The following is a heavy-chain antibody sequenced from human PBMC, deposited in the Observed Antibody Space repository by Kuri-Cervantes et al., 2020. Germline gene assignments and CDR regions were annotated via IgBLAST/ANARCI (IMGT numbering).Heavy chain of an antibody. CDR2: ISYDGSNK. Sequence: GGSLRLSCAASGFTFSSYAMHWVRQAPGKGLEWVAVISYDGSNKYYADSVKGRFTISGDNSKNTLYLQMNSLRAEDTAVYYCAHRGRSVSDAFDIWGQGTMVTVSS. V-gene: IGHV3-30-3*01. CDR3: AHRGRSVSDAFDI. D-gene: IGHD1-14*01. J-gene: IGHJ3*02. CDR1: GFTFSSYA.